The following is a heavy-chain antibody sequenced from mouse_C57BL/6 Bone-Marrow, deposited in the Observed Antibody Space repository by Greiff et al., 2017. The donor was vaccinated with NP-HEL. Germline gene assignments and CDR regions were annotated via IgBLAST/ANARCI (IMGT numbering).Heavy chain of an antibody. V-gene: IGHV1-66*01. J-gene: IGHJ2*01. CDR2: IYPGSGNT. D-gene: IGHD2-4*01. CDR3: ASSYYDYDDYFDY. Sequence: VKLQESGPELVKPGASVKISCKASGYSFTSYYIHWVKQRPGQGLEWIGWIYPGSGNTKYNEKFKGKATLTADTSSSTAYMQLSSLTSEDSAVYYCASSYYDYDDYFDYWGQGTTLTVSS. CDR1: GYSFTSYY.